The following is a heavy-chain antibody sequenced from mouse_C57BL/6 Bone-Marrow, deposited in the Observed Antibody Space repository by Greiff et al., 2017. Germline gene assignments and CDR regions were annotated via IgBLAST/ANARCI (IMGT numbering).Heavy chain of an antibody. CDR3: ARKTYYSKSFAY. V-gene: IGHV1-75*01. CDR2: IFPGSGST. Sequence: VKLMESGPELVKPGASVKISCKASGYTFTDYYINWVKQRPGQGLEWIGWIFPGSGSTYYNEKFKGKATLTVDNSSSTAYMLLSSLTSEDSAVYFCARKTYYSKSFAYWGQGTLVTVSA. J-gene: IGHJ3*01. D-gene: IGHD2-5*01. CDR1: GYTFTDYY.